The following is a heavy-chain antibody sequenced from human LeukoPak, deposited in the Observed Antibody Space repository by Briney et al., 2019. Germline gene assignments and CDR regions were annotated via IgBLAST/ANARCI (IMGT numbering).Heavy chain of an antibody. CDR1: GDSIRSGDYY. D-gene: IGHD3-22*01. CDR2: IHYSGST. J-gene: IGHJ4*02. Sequence: SQTLSLTCTVSGDSIRSGDYYWSWIRQPPGKGLEWIGYIHYSGSTYYNPSLQSRLSISIDTSKNQFSLKLRSVTAADTAVYYCARENYYDSSGLDYWGQGTLVTVSS. CDR3: ARENYYDSSGLDY. V-gene: IGHV4-30-4*01.